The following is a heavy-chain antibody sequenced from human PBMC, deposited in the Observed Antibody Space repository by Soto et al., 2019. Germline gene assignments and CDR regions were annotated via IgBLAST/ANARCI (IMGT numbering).Heavy chain of an antibody. D-gene: IGHD2-8*01. J-gene: IGHJ5*02. CDR2: ISYDGRNA. Sequence: GGSLRLSCAASGLSAASGLSFSRFAAHWVRQAPGRGLEWVAVISYDGRNAYYADSVKGRFTISRDNSKSTLYLQMDSLRAEDTALYYCAKVEEYYQMGVPWFDPWGQGTLVTVSS. CDR1: GLSFSRFA. V-gene: IGHV3-30-3*01. CDR3: AKVEEYYQMGVPWFDP.